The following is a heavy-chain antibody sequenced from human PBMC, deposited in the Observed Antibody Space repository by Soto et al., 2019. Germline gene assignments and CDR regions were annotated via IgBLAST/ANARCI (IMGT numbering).Heavy chain of an antibody. CDR2: IYYSGST. D-gene: IGHD2-2*01. Sequence: SETLSLTYTVSGVSISSSSYYWGWIRQPPEKGLEWIGSIYYSGSTYYNPSLKSRVTISVDTSKNQFSLKLSSVTAADTAVYYCARPGDIVVVPAAIGVASVAFDIWGQGTMVT. CDR1: GVSISSSSYY. CDR3: ARPGDIVVVPAAIGVASVAFDI. V-gene: IGHV4-39*01. J-gene: IGHJ3*02.